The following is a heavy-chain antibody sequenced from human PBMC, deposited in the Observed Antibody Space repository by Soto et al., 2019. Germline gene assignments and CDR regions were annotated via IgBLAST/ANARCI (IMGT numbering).Heavy chain of an antibody. V-gene: IGHV2-5*02. CDR3: ARIVWLRFEF. CDR2: IDWADDT. CDR1: GFSLTSSGVA. D-gene: IGHD6-19*01. Sequence: QVTLRESGPTLVKPTQTLTLTCTFSGFSLTSSGVAVGWICQPPGKALEWLASIDWADDTHYIPSLKTRAIITGDTSKNQVVLTMANMDPTDTATYYCARIVWLRFEFWGQGTPVTVSS. J-gene: IGHJ4*02.